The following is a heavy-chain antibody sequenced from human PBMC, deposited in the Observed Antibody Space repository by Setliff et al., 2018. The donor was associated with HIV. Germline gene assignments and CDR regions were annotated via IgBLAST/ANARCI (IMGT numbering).Heavy chain of an antibody. D-gene: IGHD6-13*01. CDR3: ARLGYSIDLRRLDY. Sequence: SETLSLTCTVSGGSISNKTHYWGWYRKPPGKGLGWIGSVYYSGTTYYNPSLKSRVTLSIDTSKNHFSLKVNSVTAADTAVYYCARLGYSIDLRRLDYWGQGAQVTVSS. CDR1: GGSISNKTHY. J-gene: IGHJ4*02. V-gene: IGHV4-39*02. CDR2: VYYSGTT.